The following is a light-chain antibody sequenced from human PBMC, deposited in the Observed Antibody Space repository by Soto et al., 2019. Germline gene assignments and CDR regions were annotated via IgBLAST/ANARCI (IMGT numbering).Light chain of an antibody. J-gene: IGLJ2*01. CDR2: VNS. CDR3: QSYDSSLSVV. V-gene: IGLV1-40*01. Sequence: QSALTQPPSASGSPGQSVTISCTGSSSNIGAGYDVHWYQQLPGAAPKLLIYVNSNRPSGVPDRFSGSKSGTSASLAITGLQAEDEADYYCQSYDSSLSVVFGGGTKLTVL. CDR1: SSNIGAGYD.